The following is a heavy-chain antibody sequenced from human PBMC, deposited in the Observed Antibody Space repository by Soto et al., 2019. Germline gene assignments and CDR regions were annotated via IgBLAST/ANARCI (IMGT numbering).Heavy chain of an antibody. CDR1: GFTFSYYW. V-gene: IGHV3-74*01. Sequence: VQLVESGGGLVQPGESLRLSCAASGFTFSYYWMHWVRQAPGKGLVWVSRIHSDGSSTTYADSVKGLFTISRDNARNTVYLQMNSLRVEDTAVYYGARVDRGAFDIWGQGTVVTVSS. CDR3: ARVDRGAFDI. J-gene: IGHJ3*02. CDR2: IHSDGSST. D-gene: IGHD1-26*01.